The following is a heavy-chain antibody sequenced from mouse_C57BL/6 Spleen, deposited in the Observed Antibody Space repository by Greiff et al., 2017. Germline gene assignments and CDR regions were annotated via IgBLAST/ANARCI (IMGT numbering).Heavy chain of an antibody. D-gene: IGHD2-3*01. J-gene: IGHJ4*01. CDR1: GFSLTSYG. Sequence: VQLQESGPGLVAPSQSLSITCTVSGFSLTSYGVHWVRQPPGKGLEWLVVIWSDGSTTYNSALKSRLSISKDNSKSQVFLKMNSLQTDDTAMYYCARGDYDDYGEGYAMDYWGQGTSVTVSS. CDR2: IWSDGST. V-gene: IGHV2-6*03. CDR3: ARGDYDDYGEGYAMDY.